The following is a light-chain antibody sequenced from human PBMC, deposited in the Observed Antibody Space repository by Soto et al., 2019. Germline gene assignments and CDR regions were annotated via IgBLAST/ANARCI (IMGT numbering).Light chain of an antibody. CDR3: QQDFKLPIT. CDR1: QSVSSDY. CDR2: GAS. J-gene: IGKJ5*01. Sequence: EIVMTQSPATLSLSPGERATLSCRASQSVSSDYLSWYQQSPGQAPRLLIYGASTRATGIPARFSGSGSGTDFTLTVSSLQPEDFAIYYCQQDFKLPITFGQGTRLEI. V-gene: IGKV3D-7*01.